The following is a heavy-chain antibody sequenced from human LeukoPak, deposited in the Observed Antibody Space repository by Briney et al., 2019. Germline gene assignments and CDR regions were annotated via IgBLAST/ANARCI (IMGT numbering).Heavy chain of an antibody. J-gene: IGHJ6*02. CDR3: ASIYFLVATSQYYYYGMDV. CDR1: GYTFTGYY. V-gene: IGHV1-2*02. Sequence: ASVKASCKASGYTFTGYYMHWVRQAPGQGLEWMGWINPNSGGTNYAQKFQGRVTMTRDTSISTAYMELSRLRSDDTAVYYCASIYFLVATSQYYYYGMDVWGQGTTVTVSS. D-gene: IGHD2-15*01. CDR2: INPNSGGT.